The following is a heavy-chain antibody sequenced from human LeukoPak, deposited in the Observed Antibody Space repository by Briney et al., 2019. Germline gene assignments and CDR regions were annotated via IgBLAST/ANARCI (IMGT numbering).Heavy chain of an antibody. V-gene: IGHV1-69*05. CDR3: TTDELGYCSSTSCYLFDY. CDR2: IIPIFGTA. D-gene: IGHD2-2*01. CDR1: GGTFSSYA. Sequence: SVKVSCKASGGTFSSYAISWVRQAPGQGLEWMGGIIPIFGTANYAQKFQGRVTITTDESTSTAYMELSSLRSEDTAVYYCTTDELGYCSSTSCYLFDYWGQGTLVTVSS. J-gene: IGHJ4*02.